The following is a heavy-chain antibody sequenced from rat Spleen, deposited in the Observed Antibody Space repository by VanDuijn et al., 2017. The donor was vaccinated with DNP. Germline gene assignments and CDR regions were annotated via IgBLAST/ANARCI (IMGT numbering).Heavy chain of an antibody. D-gene: IGHD1-5*01. V-gene: IGHV3-3*01. CDR2: INTSGST. J-gene: IGHJ2*01. CDR3: ARGLQLEPLDY. Sequence: VQLQESGPGLVKPSQSLSLTCSVTGYSITSSYRWNWIRKVPGNKLEWMGCINTSGSTDYNPSLKSRISITRDTSRNQFFLQVNSVTTEDTATYYCARGLQLEPLDYWGQGVMVTVSS. CDR1: GYSITSSYR.